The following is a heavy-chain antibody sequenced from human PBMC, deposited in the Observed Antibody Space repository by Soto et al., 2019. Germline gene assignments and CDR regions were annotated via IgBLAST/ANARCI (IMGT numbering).Heavy chain of an antibody. CDR3: ARDPEFVTKYDYVWGSYTHVPWFDP. D-gene: IGHD3-16*01. CDR2: ISYDGSNK. V-gene: IGHV3-30-3*01. J-gene: IGHJ5*02. CDR1: GFTFSSYA. Sequence: GGSLRLSCAASGFTFSSYAMHWVRQAPGKGLEWVAVISYDGSNKYYADSVKGRFTISRDNSKNTLYLQMNSLRAEDTAVYYCARDPEFVTKYDYVWGSYTHVPWFDPWGQGTLVTVSS.